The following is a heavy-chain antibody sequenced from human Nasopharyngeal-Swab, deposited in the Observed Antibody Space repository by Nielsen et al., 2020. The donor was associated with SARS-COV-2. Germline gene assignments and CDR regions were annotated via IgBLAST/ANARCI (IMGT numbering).Heavy chain of an antibody. CDR3: ATPRGTLIDPLDY. Sequence: GESLKISCAASGFTFSSHAMHWVRQAPGKGLEWAALISYDGSNKYYADSVKGRFTISRDNSKNTLYLQMNSLRAEDTAVYYCATPRGTLIDPLDYWGQGTLVTVSS. J-gene: IGHJ4*02. CDR2: ISYDGSNK. CDR1: GFTFSSHA. D-gene: IGHD3-22*01. V-gene: IGHV3-30*04.